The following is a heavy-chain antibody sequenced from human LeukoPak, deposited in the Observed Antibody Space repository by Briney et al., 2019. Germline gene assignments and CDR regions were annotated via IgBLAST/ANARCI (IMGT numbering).Heavy chain of an antibody. CDR1: GFTFSDYY. J-gene: IGHJ4*02. CDR2: ISSSGSTI. D-gene: IGHD5-24*01. CDR3: ARTRDCYNLEYYFDY. Sequence: GGTLRLSCAASGFTFSDYYMSWIRQAPGKGLEWVSYISSSGSTIYYADSVKGRFTISRDNAKNSLYLQMNSLRAEDTAVYYCARTRDCYNLEYYFDYWGQGTLVTVSS. V-gene: IGHV3-11*01.